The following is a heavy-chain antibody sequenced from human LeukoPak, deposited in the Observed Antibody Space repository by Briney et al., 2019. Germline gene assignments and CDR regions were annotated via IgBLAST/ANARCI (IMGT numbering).Heavy chain of an antibody. CDR1: GFTFSSYW. V-gene: IGHV3-21*01. CDR3: ARAGIAVAGYDY. D-gene: IGHD6-19*01. CDR2: ISSSSSYI. J-gene: IGHJ4*02. Sequence: GGSLRLSCAASGFTFSSYWMSWVRQAPGKGLEWVSSISSSSSYIYYADSVKGRFTISRDNAKNSLYLQMNSLRAEDTAVYYCARAGIAVAGYDYWGQGTLVTVSS.